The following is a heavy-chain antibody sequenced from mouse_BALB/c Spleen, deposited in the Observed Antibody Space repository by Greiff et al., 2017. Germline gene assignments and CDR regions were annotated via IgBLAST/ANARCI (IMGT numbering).Heavy chain of an antibody. V-gene: IGHV1S81*02. CDR2: INPSNGGT. J-gene: IGHJ4*01. CDR3: ARKREGPPLGATFYAMDY. CDR1: GYTFTSYY. Sequence: QVQLQQSGAELVKPGASVKLSCKASGYTFTSYYMYWVKQRPGQGLEWIGEINPSNGGTNFNEKFKSKATLTVDKSSSTAYMQLSSLTSEDSAVYYCARKREGPPLGATFYAMDYWGQGTSVTVSS. D-gene: IGHD3-1*01.